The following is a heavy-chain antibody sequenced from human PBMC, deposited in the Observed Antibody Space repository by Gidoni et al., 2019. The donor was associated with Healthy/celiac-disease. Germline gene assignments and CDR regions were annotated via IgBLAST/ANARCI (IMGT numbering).Heavy chain of an antibody. CDR1: GGSISSRSYY. CDR2: IYYSGST. V-gene: IGHV4-39*01. Sequence: QLQLQESGPGLGKPSETLSLTCTVPGGSISSRSYYWGWIRQPPGKGLEWIGSIYYSGSTYYNPSLKSLLTISVDTSKNQFSLKLSSVTAADTAVYYCARQSDSSGYYLYYYYYGMDVWGQGTTVTVSS. D-gene: IGHD3-22*01. J-gene: IGHJ6*02. CDR3: ARQSDSSGYYLYYYYYGMDV.